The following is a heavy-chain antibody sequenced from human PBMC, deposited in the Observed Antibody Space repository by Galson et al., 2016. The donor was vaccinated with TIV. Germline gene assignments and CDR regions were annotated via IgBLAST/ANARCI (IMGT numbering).Heavy chain of an antibody. D-gene: IGHD6-25*01. CDR1: GLTFGDFA. Sequence: SLILSCATSGLTFGDFAMSWFRQAPGKGLEWVGSIRSKTYGGSADYAASVKGRFSISRDDSERIAYLQMNSLKTEDTAVYYCAREGSGWKTDYFFDYWGQGTLVTVSS. CDR3: AREGSGWKTDYFFDY. CDR2: IRSKTYGGSA. J-gene: IGHJ4*02. V-gene: IGHV3-49*03.